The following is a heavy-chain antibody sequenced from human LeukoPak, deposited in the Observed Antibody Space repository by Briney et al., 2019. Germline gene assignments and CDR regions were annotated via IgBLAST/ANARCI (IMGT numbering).Heavy chain of an antibody. CDR3: EKGERPQYMCRGVPYDYYLMDI. CDR1: GFTFSSYA. J-gene: IGHJ6*02. D-gene: IGHD3-10*01. Sequence: GGSLRLSCAASGFTFSSYAMSWVRQAPGKGLEWVSGSGGSGVSTYYADSVKGRFTISRDNSKNTLYSQMNSLRAEDTAVYYFEKGERPQYMCRGVPYDYYLMDIWGRGTTVTVSS. V-gene: IGHV3-23*01. CDR2: SGGSGVST.